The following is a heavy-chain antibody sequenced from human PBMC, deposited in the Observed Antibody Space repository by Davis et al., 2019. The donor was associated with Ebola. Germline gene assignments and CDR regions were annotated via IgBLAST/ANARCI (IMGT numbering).Heavy chain of an antibody. V-gene: IGHV4-59*08. J-gene: IGHJ6*02. Sequence: GSLRLSSTVSGGSISSYYWSWIRQPPGKGLEWIGYIYYSGSTNYNPSLKSRVTISVDTSKNQFSLKLSSVTAADTAVYYCARRYYDNYGMDVWGQGTTVTVSS. D-gene: IGHD3-22*01. CDR3: ARRYYDNYGMDV. CDR1: GGSISSYY. CDR2: IYYSGST.